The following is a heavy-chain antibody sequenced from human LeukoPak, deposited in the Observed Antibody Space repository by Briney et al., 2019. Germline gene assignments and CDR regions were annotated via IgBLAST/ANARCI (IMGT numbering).Heavy chain of an antibody. CDR3: ARLATDRYDILTGYYYGHGWFDP. CDR2: IYYSGST. J-gene: IGHJ5*02. V-gene: IGHV4-59*08. CDR1: GGSMSPYH. D-gene: IGHD3-9*01. Sequence: SETLSLTCTVSGGSMSPYHWGWIRQPPGKGLEWTGYIYYSGSTNYNPSLKSRVTISVDTSKNQFSLKLSSVTAADTAVYYCARLATDRYDILTGYYYGHGWFDPWGQGTLVTVSS.